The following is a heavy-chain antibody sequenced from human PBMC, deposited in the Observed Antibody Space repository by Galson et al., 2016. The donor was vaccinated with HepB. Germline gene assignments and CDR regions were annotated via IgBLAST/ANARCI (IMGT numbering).Heavy chain of an antibody. D-gene: IGHD2/OR15-2a*01. J-gene: IGHJ4*02. Sequence: SLRLSCAASGFTFNRRGMHWVRQAPGKGLEWVAADSMDGRGKFYADSVKGRFTISRDNSNNMLFLQMSSLRVDDTAVYYCAKRHEYCPPVGCSVDSWGQGTLVSVSS. CDR3: AKRHEYCPPVGCSVDS. CDR2: DSMDGRGK. CDR1: GFTFNRRG. V-gene: IGHV3-30*18.